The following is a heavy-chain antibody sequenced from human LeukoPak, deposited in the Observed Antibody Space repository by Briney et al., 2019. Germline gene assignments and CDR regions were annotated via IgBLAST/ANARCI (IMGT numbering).Heavy chain of an antibody. Sequence: SETLSLTCTVSGGSISSGDYYRSWIRQPPGKGLEWIGYIYYSGSTYYNPSLKSRVTISVDTSKNQFSLKPSSVTAADTAVYYCARGYIVPLGGLWGQGTTVTVSS. V-gene: IGHV4-30-4*01. CDR3: ARGYIVPLGGL. CDR2: IYYSGST. D-gene: IGHD2-8*01. CDR1: GGSISSGDYY. J-gene: IGHJ6*02.